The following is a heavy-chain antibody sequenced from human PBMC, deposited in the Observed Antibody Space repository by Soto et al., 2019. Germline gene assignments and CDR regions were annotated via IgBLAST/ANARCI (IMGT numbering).Heavy chain of an antibody. CDR3: AKSGGASPYYFDY. CDR1: AFTVNTYA. V-gene: IGHV3-23*01. D-gene: IGHD1-26*01. J-gene: IGHJ4*02. Sequence: EVQLLESGGGLVQPGGSLRLSCAASAFTVNTYAMGWVRQAPGKGLEWVSAISVSGGGTYYADSVKGRFTISRDTSKNTLYLQMNSLRADDTAVYYCAKSGGASPYYFDYWGRGTLVTVSS. CDR2: ISVSGGGT.